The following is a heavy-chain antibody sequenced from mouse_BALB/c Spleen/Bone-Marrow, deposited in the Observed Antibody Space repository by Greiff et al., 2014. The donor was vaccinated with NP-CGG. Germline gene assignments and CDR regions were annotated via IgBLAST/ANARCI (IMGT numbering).Heavy chain of an antibody. V-gene: IGHV1-9*01. J-gene: IGHJ4*01. Sequence: QVQLKESGAELMKPGASVKISCKATGYTFSSYWIEWLKQRPGHDLEWTGEILPGSGSTNYNEKFKGKATFTADTSSNTAYMQLSSLASEDSAVDYCATYGNALDYWGQGTSVTVSS. CDR1: GYTFSSYW. CDR2: ILPGSGST. D-gene: IGHD2-1*01. CDR3: ATYGNALDY.